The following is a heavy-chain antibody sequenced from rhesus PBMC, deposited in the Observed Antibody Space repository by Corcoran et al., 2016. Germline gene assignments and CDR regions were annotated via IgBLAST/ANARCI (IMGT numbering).Heavy chain of an antibody. Sequence: QVQLQESGPGLVKPSETLSLTCAVSGGSISSSYYYWSRIRQAPGKGLEWIGYISYSGSTSYNPSLKSRVTISRDTSKNQFSLKLSSVTAADTAVYYCARDRPYSNYFDYWGQGVLVTVSS. V-gene: IGHV4-122*02. CDR3: ARDRPYSNYFDY. CDR2: ISYSGST. D-gene: IGHD4-23*01. J-gene: IGHJ4*01. CDR1: GGSISSSYYY.